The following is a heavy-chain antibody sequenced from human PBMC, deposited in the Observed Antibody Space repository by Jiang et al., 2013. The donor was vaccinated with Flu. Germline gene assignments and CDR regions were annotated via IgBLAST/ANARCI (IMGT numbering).Heavy chain of an antibody. CDR1: DESVTSSPYY. CDR2: IYYTGST. V-gene: IGHV4-61*01. Sequence: GPGLVKPSETLSLTCSVSDESVTSSPYYWTWIRQSPGKGLEWIGHIYYTGSTNYNPSLKSRGTISLDKSKNRFSLTLDSVTAADTAMYYCASSRRGGGSWPWFDPWGQGALVTVSS. J-gene: IGHJ5*02. CDR3: ASSRRGGGSWPWFDP. D-gene: IGHD2-15*01.